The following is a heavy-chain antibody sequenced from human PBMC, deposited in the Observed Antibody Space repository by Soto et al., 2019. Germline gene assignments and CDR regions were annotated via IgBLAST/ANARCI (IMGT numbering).Heavy chain of an antibody. D-gene: IGHD3-22*01. V-gene: IGHV3-30-3*01. CDR3: ERTPYDSSGYVDAFDI. CDR2: ISYDGSNK. CDR1: GFTFSSYA. Sequence: QVQLVESGGGVVQPGRSLRLSCAASGFTFSSYAMHWVRQAPGKGLEWVAVISYDGSNKYYADSVKGRFTISRDNSKNTLYLQMNSLRAEDTAVYYCERTPYDSSGYVDAFDIWGQGTMVTVSS. J-gene: IGHJ3*02.